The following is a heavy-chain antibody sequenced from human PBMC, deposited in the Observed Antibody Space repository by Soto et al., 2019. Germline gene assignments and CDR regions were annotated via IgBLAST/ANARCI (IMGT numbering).Heavy chain of an antibody. CDR1: GGSITSSNYY. CDR2: IYSSGTA. Sequence: PSETLSLTCTVSGGSITSSNYYWSWIRQSPGEGLEWIGHIYSSGTAYYNPSLMSRVSMSIDTSKNQFSLNLNSVTVADTAVYFCARELRGYSYGPGEVYWGRGTLVTVSS. D-gene: IGHD5-18*01. CDR3: ARELRGYSYGPGEVY. J-gene: IGHJ4*02. V-gene: IGHV4-30-4*01.